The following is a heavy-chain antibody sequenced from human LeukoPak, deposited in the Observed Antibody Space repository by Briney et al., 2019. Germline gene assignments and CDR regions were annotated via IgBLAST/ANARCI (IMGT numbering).Heavy chain of an antibody. D-gene: IGHD2-2*01. V-gene: IGHV4-59*08. CDR1: SGSISSFY. Sequence: LETLSLTCTVSSGSISSFYWSWIRQPPGKGLEWIGYVYSSGSTNYNPSLKSRLTVSVDTSKNQFSLQLSSVTAADTAVYYCARHGDYYCCSTTCFDYWGQGTLVTVSS. CDR3: ARHGDYYCCSTTCFDY. J-gene: IGHJ4*02. CDR2: VYSSGST.